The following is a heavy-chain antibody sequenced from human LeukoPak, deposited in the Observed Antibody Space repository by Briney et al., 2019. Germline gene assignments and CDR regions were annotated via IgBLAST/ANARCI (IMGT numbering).Heavy chain of an antibody. CDR2: ISSSSSYI. D-gene: IGHD1-26*01. V-gene: IGHV3-21*04. Sequence: GGSLRLSCAASGFTFSNYAMTWVRQAPGKGLEWVSSISSSSSYIYYADSVKGRFTISRDNAKNSLYLQMNSLRSEDTAVYYCARDVPVDHVGATPGAFDIWGQGTMVTVSS. J-gene: IGHJ3*02. CDR3: ARDVPVDHVGATPGAFDI. CDR1: GFTFSNYA.